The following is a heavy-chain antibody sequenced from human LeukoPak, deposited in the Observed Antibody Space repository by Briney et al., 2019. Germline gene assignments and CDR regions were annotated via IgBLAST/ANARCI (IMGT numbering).Heavy chain of an antibody. Sequence: ASVKVSCKASGYIFCTYGINWVRQAPGQGLEWMGWINSSNGYTKYAQKFQGRFTMTRDTSTGTAFMEVSRLRSEDTAVYYCEKAGVEAAGSDFPDAFDIGDQGTMVPVTS. CDR1: GYIFCTYG. J-gene: IGHJ3*02. V-gene: IGHV1-18*04. D-gene: IGHD6-13*01. CDR2: INSSNGYT. CDR3: EKAGVEAAGSDFPDAFDI.